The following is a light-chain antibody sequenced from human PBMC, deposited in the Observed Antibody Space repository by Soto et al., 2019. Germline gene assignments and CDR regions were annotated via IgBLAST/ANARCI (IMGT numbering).Light chain of an antibody. CDR1: QDIKTY. CDR2: GAP. V-gene: IGKV1-27*01. CDR3: QKYDSDPLT. J-gene: IGKJ4*01. Sequence: DIQMTQSPSSLSASVGDRVTITCRASQDIKTYLAWYQQQPGKVPKLLIYGAPTLQSGVPSRFRGSGSGTDFTVTISSLQPEDVGIYYCQKYDSDPLTFGGGTKVEIK.